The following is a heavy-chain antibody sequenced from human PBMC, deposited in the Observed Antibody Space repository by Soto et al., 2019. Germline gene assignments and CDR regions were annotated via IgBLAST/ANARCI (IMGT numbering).Heavy chain of an antibody. CDR2: ISGSGGST. Sequence: PGGSLRLSCAASGFTFSSYAMSWVRQAPGKGLEWVSAISGSGGSTYYADSVKGRFTISRDNSKNTLYLQMNSLRAEDTAVYYCAKDRGLVLMVYYWDFDYWGQGTLVTVSS. CDR1: GFTFSSYA. J-gene: IGHJ4*02. V-gene: IGHV3-23*01. D-gene: IGHD2-8*01. CDR3: AKDRGLVLMVYYWDFDY.